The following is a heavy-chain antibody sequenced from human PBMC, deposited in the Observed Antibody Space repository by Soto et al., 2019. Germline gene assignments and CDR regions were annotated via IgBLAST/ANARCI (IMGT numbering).Heavy chain of an antibody. CDR3: ARDPPDSSGYYRLFDY. J-gene: IGHJ4*02. V-gene: IGHV1-46*02. CDR1: GYTFNTYY. D-gene: IGHD3-22*01. CDR2: IHPSGGGT. Sequence: ASVKVSCKPSGYTFNTYYLHWLRQAPGQALEWMGVIHPSGGGTTYAQKFLGRVTVTRDTSTTTVFMELSSLRSDDTAVYYCARDPPDSSGYYRLFDYWGQGTLVTVSS.